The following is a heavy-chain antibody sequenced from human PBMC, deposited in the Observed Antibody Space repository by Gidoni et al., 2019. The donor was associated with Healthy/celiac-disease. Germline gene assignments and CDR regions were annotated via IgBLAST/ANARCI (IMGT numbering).Heavy chain of an antibody. CDR3: AKVIPSSGWQD. J-gene: IGHJ4*02. CDR2: ISGSGGRT. V-gene: IGHV3-23*01. Sequence: EVQLLESGGGWVQPGWSLRLSCADSVFTFSSYAMSWVRQAPGKGLEWVSAISGSGGRTYYEDSVKGRFTISRDNSKNTLYLQMNSLRAEDTAVYYCAKVIPSSGWQDWGQGTLVTVSS. D-gene: IGHD6-19*01. CDR1: VFTFSSYA.